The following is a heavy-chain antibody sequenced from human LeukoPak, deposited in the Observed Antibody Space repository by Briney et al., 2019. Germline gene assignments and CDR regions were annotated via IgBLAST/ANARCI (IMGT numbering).Heavy chain of an antibody. V-gene: IGHV3-21*01. CDR2: ISSSSSYI. Sequence: GGSLRLSCAASGFTFSSYWMHWVRQGQGKGLEWVSSISSSSSYIYYADSVKGRFTISRDNAKNSLYLQMNSLRAEDTAVYYCARVGQLVPFDYWGQGTLVTVSS. D-gene: IGHD6-6*01. J-gene: IGHJ4*02. CDR1: GFTFSSYW. CDR3: ARVGQLVPFDY.